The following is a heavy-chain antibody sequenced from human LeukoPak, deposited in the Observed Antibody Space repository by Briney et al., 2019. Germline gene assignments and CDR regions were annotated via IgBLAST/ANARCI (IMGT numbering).Heavy chain of an antibody. V-gene: IGHV3-7*04. CDR3: TRVGYIDEGIDY. J-gene: IGHJ4*02. D-gene: IGHD5-24*01. CDR1: GFPLSSYW. Sequence: GGSLRLSCVASGFPLSSYWMTWVRQAPGKGLEWVANIKQDGSKKSYVDSVKGRFTISRDNAKNSLYMQMNSLRAEDTAIYYCTRVGYIDEGIDYWGQGTLVTVSS. CDR2: IKQDGSKK.